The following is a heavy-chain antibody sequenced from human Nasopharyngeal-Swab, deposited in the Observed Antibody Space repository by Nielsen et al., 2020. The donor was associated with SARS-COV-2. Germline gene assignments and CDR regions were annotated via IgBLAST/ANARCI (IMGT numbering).Heavy chain of an antibody. D-gene: IGHD6-13*01. CDR3: ARLDPYSSRDDY. Sequence: RQAPGKGLEWIGSIYYSGSTYYNPSLKSRVTISVDTSKNQFSLKVSSVTAADTAVYYCARLDPYSSRDDYWGQGTLVTVSS. V-gene: IGHV4-39*01. J-gene: IGHJ4*02. CDR2: IYYSGST.